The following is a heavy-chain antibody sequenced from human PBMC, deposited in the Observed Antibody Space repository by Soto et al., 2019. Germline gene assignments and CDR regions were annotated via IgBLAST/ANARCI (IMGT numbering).Heavy chain of an antibody. Sequence: PGGSLRLSCAASGFTFSSYWMSWVRQAPGKGLEWVANIKQDGSEKYYVDSVKGRFTISRDNAKNSLYLQMNSLRAEDTAVYYCASHLYYYDSSGYYYGHPDYWGQGTLVTVSS. V-gene: IGHV3-7*01. D-gene: IGHD3-22*01. CDR1: GFTFSSYW. CDR3: ASHLYYYDSSGYYYGHPDY. CDR2: IKQDGSEK. J-gene: IGHJ4*02.